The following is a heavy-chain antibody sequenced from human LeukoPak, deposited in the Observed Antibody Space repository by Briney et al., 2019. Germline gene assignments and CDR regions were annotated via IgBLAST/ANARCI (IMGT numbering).Heavy chain of an antibody. CDR2: VYFGGSS. CDR1: GGSFSGYY. CDR3: ARVAGYTSGFDY. D-gene: IGHD5-18*01. Sequence: SETLSLTCAVYGGSFSGYYWGWIRQPPGKGLEWIGSVYFGGSSYYNPSLKSRVTISVDTSKNQVSLKLSSVTAADTAVYYCARVAGYTSGFDYWGQGTLVTVSS. J-gene: IGHJ4*02. V-gene: IGHV4-34*01.